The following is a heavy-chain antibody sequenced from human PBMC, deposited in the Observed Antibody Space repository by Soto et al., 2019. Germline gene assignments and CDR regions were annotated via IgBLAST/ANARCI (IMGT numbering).Heavy chain of an antibody. V-gene: IGHV1-2*04. J-gene: IGHJ6*02. CDR1: GYTCTGYY. CDR3: ARDLRTTLGYCSGGSCSHSDTYYYYYGMDV. Sequence: GASVKVSCKASGYTCTGYYMHWVRQAPGQGLEWMGWINPNSGGTNYAQKFQGWVTMTRDTSISTAYMELSRLRSDDTAVYYCARDLRTTLGYCSGGSCSHSDTYYYYYGMDVWGQGTTVTVSS. D-gene: IGHD2-15*01. CDR2: INPNSGGT.